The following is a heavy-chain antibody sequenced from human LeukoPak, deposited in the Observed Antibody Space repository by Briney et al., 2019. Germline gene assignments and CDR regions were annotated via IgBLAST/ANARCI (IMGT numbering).Heavy chain of an antibody. CDR2: ISAYNGNT. V-gene: IGHV1-18*01. CDR1: GYTFTSYG. D-gene: IGHD3-10*01. CDR3: ARHYCPGKYYPHLVY. J-gene: IGHJ4*02. Sequence: GASVKVSCKASGYTFTSYGISWVRQAPGQGLAWMGWISAYNGNTNYAHKLQGRVTITKDTSTSKAYMELSSLTSDDTAVYYCARHYCPGKYYPHLVYWGQGTLVTVSS.